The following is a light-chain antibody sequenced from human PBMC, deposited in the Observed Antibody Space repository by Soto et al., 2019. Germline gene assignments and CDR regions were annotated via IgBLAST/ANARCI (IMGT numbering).Light chain of an antibody. V-gene: IGKV3-20*01. J-gene: IGKJ5*01. Sequence: EIVLTQSPGTLSLSPGERATLSCRASQSVSSSYLAWYQQKPGQAPRLLIYGASIRATGIPDRFSGSGSGTDFALTISRLEREDFAVYYCQQYGSSITFGQGTRLEIK. CDR2: GAS. CDR1: QSVSSSY. CDR3: QQYGSSIT.